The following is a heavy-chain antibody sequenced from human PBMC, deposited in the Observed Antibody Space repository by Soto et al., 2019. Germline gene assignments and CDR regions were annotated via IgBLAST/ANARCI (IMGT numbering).Heavy chain of an antibody. CDR2: IITLLGTA. CDR3: AREVGYGDFSAALLD. J-gene: IGHJ4*02. V-gene: IGHV1-69*01. D-gene: IGHD4-17*01. Sequence: VQLMQSGAEVKQPGSSVKVSCKASGGTFSSHSINWVRQAPGQGLEWMGGIITLLGTANYAQNFQGRVTITADQSTSTAYMELNSLRSDDTAVYYWAREVGYGDFSAALLDWGQGTLVTVSS. CDR1: GGTFSSHS.